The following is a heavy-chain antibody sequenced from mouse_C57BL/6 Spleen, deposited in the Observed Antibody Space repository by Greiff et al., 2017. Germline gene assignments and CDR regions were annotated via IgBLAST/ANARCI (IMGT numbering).Heavy chain of an antibody. Sequence: EVKLVESGGDLVKPGGSLKLSCAASGFTFSSYGMSWVRQTPDKRLEWVATMSSGGSYTYYPDSVKGRFTISRDNAKNTLYLQRSSLKSEDTAMYYIARRGGDDYAMDCWGQGTSVTVAS. V-gene: IGHV5-6*02. CDR2: MSSGGSYT. J-gene: IGHJ4*01. CDR1: GFTFSSYG. CDR3: ARRGGDDYAMDC.